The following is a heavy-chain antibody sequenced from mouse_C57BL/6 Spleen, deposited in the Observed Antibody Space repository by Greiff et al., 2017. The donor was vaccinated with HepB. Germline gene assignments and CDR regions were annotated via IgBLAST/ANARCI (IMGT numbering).Heavy chain of an antibody. CDR2: ISNGGGSN. Sequence: EVKLVESGGGLVQPGGSLKLSCAASGFTFSDYYMYWVRQTPEKRLEWVAYISNGGGSNYYPDTVKGRFTISRDNAKNTLYLQMSRLKSEDTAMYYCARQYYAMDYWGQGTSVTVSS. CDR1: GFTFSDYY. J-gene: IGHJ4*01. V-gene: IGHV5-12*01. CDR3: ARQYYAMDY.